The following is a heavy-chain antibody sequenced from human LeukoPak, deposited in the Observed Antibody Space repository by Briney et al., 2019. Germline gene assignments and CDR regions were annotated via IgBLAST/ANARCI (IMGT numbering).Heavy chain of an antibody. V-gene: IGHV4-34*01. CDR1: GGSFSGYY. Sequence: SETLSLTCAVYGGSFSGYYWSWIRQPPGRGLEWIGSIYYSGSTYYNPSLKSRVTISVDTSKNQFSLKLSSVTAADTAVYYCARDLTENWFDPWGQGTLVTVSS. J-gene: IGHJ5*02. CDR2: IYYSGST. D-gene: IGHD1-14*01. CDR3: ARDLTENWFDP.